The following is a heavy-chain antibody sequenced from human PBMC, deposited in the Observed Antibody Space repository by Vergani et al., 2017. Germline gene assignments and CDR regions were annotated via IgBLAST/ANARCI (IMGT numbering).Heavy chain of an antibody. J-gene: IGHJ6*03. CDR3: ARDHSSSWNYYYYYMDV. V-gene: IGHV1-69*13. CDR1: GGTFSSNS. D-gene: IGHD6-6*01. Sequence: QGQLAQSGAEVKKPGSSVKVSCKASGGTFSSNSISWVRQAPGQGLEWMGRIIPIFGTTSYAQKFQGRVTILADESTSTAYMELSSLRSEDTAVYYCARDHSSSWNYYYYYMDVWGKGTTVTVSS. CDR2: IIPIFGTT.